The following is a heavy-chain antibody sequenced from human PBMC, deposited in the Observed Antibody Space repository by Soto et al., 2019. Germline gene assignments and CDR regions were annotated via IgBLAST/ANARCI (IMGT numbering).Heavy chain of an antibody. J-gene: IGHJ3*02. CDR2: ISWNSGNI. V-gene: IGHV3-9*01. Sequence: SLRLSCAASGFTFDDHAMHWVRQAPGKGLEWVSGISWNSGNIGYADSVKGRFIISRDNAKNSLYLQMNSLRAEDTALYYCAKDISTGYRSTSNAFDIWGQGTMVTVSS. D-gene: IGHD6-13*01. CDR3: AKDISTGYRSTSNAFDI. CDR1: GFTFDDHA.